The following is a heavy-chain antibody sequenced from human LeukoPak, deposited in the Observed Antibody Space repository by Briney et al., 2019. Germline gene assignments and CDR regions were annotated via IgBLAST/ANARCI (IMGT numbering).Heavy chain of an antibody. CDR3: ARRRYDFWSGSQLDY. V-gene: IGHV1-2*02. J-gene: IGHJ4*02. Sequence: ASVKVSYKASGYTFTGYYMHWVRQAPGQGLEWMGWINPNSGGTNYAQKFQGRVTMTRDTSISTAYMELSRLRSDDTAVYYCARRRYDFWSGSQLDYWGQGTLVTVSS. CDR2: INPNSGGT. D-gene: IGHD3-3*01. CDR1: GYTFTGYY.